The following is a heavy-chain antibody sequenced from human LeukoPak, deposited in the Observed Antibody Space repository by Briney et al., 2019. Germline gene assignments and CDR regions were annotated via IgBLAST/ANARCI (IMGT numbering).Heavy chain of an antibody. Sequence: GGSLRLSCAASGFTFSDYYMSLIRQAPGKGLEWVSYISSSGSTIYYADSVKGRFTISRDNAKNSLYLQMNSLRAEDTAVYYCARDTIGQQWLVPYWGQGTLVTVSS. CDR2: ISSSGSTI. J-gene: IGHJ4*02. CDR3: ARDTIGQQWLVPY. V-gene: IGHV3-11*04. CDR1: GFTFSDYY. D-gene: IGHD6-19*01.